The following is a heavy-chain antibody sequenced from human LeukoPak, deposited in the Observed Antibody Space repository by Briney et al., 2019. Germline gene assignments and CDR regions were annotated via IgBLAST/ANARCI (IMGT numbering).Heavy chain of an antibody. D-gene: IGHD3-3*01. J-gene: IGHJ4*02. Sequence: ESLKISCKGSGYTFTNYWIGWVRQMPGKGLEWMGIIYPGDSDTRYSPSFQGQVTISADKSISTAYLQWSSLKASDTAMYYCARRDFWSGYSFDYWGQGTLVTVSS. CDR2: IYPGDSDT. CDR1: GYTFTNYW. V-gene: IGHV5-51*01. CDR3: ARRDFWSGYSFDY.